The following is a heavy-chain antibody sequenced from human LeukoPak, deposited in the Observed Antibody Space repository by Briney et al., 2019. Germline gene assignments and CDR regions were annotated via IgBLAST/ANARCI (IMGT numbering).Heavy chain of an antibody. CDR3: VRNLAVAGTCFDS. CDR1: GFTFSSYA. J-gene: IGHJ4*02. CDR2: ISGSGGST. Sequence: GGSLRLSCAASGFTFSSYAMSWVRQAPGKGLEWVSAISGSGGSTYYADSVKGRFTISRDNSKNTLYLQMNSLRAEDTAVYYCVRNLAVAGTCFDSWGQGTLVTVSS. V-gene: IGHV3-23*01. D-gene: IGHD6-19*01.